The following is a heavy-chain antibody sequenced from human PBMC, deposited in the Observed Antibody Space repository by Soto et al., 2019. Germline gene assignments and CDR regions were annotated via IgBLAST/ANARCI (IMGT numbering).Heavy chain of an antibody. J-gene: IGHJ4*02. CDR2: ISGYNGNT. CDR1: GYAFSTYG. D-gene: IGHD6-6*01. V-gene: IGHV1-18*01. CDR3: AREGQLGY. Sequence: QVQLVQSGAEVKKPGASVKVSCKASGYAFSTYGFRWVRQAPGQGLEWMGWISGYNGNTNYAPKFQGRVTMSPDASASTASMELRSLRSDDTAVYYCAREGQLGYWGQGTLVTVSS.